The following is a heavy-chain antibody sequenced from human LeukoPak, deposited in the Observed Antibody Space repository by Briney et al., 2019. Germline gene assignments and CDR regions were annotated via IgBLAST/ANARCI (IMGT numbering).Heavy chain of an antibody. CDR2: INPSGCT. CDR3: ARGITAVLWFGELLYGQHNWFDP. V-gene: IGHV4-34*01. CDR1: GRSFSGYY. D-gene: IGHD3-10*01. J-gene: IGHJ5*02. Sequence: SETLSLTCAVYGRSFSGYYWSWIRQPPGKGLEWIGEINPSGCTNYNPSLKSGATISVKTSKNQFSLKLSYVTAADTAVYYSARGITAVLWFGELLYGQHNWFDPWGQGTLVTVSS.